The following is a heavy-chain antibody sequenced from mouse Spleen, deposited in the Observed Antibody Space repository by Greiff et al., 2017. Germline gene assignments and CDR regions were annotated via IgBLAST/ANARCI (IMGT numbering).Heavy chain of an antibody. CDR2: INPSTGGT. CDR1: GYSFTGYY. D-gene: IGHD2-3*01. V-gene: IGHV1-42*01. J-gene: IGHJ1*01. Sequence: EVQLQQSGPELVKPGASVKISCKASGYSFTGYYMNWVKQSPEKSLEWIGEINPSTGGTTYNQKFKAKATLTVDKSSSTAYMQLKSLTSEDSAVYYCARGRLLLYFDVWGAGTTVTVSS. CDR3: ARGRLLLYFDV.